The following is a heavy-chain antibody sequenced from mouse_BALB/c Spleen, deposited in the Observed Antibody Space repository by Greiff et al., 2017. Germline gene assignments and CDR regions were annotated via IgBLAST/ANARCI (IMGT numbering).Heavy chain of an antibody. CDR2: ISSGGSYT. D-gene: IGHD1-1*01. V-gene: IGHV5-9-4*01. Sequence: EVKLVESGGGLVKPGGSLKLSCAASGFTFSSYAMSWVRQSPEKRLEWVAEISSGGSYTYYPDTVTGRFTISRDNAKNTLYLEMSSLRSEDTAMYYCARGITTVVASYWYFDVWGAGTTVTVSS. CDR1: GFTFSSYA. J-gene: IGHJ1*01. CDR3: ARGITTVVASYWYFDV.